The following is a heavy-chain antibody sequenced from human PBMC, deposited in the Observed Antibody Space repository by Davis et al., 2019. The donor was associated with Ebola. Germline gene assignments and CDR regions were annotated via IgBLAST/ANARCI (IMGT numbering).Heavy chain of an antibody. D-gene: IGHD3-22*01. J-gene: IGHJ4*02. CDR3: ARDGPNYDVDY. Sequence: GESLKISCAASGFTFSSYWMSWVRQAPGMGLEWVAFIRSEATSQDYGKSVQGRFFISRDDSKNTLYLQMNSLRVDDTAVYFCARDGPNYDVDYWGQGTLVTVSS. CDR1: GFTFSSYW. V-gene: IGHV3-30*02. CDR2: IRSEATSQ.